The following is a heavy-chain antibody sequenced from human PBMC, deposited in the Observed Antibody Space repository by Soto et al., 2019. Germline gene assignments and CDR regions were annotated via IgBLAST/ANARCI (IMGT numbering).Heavy chain of an antibody. D-gene: IGHD2-21*02. J-gene: IGHJ4*02. CDR2: IKPDGSAT. CDR1: GFTFGSYW. Sequence: GALRLSCAVSGFTFGSYWMNWVRLIPGKGLEWVAYIKPDGSATYYVDSVKGRFTISRDNAKNSLYLQMNSLRVEDTSVYYCARAGYCGPGCYYYFDYWGQGTLVTVSS. V-gene: IGHV3-7*01. CDR3: ARAGYCGPGCYYYFDY.